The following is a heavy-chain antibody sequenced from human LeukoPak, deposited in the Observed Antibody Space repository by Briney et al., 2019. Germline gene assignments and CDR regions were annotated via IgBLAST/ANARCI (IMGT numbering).Heavy chain of an antibody. V-gene: IGHV1-69*05. J-gene: IGHJ4*02. CDR2: IIPIFGTA. D-gene: IGHD5-18*01. Sequence: SVKVSCKASGGTFSSYAISWVRQAPGQGLEWMGGIIPIFGTANYAQKFQGRVTITTDESTSTAYMELSSLRSEDTAAYYCARVPRGYSYGYPFYYWGQGTLVTVSS. CDR1: GGTFSSYA. CDR3: ARVPRGYSYGYPFYY.